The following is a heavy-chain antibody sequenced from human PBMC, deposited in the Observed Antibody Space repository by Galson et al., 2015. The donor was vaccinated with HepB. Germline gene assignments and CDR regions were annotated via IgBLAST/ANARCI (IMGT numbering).Heavy chain of an antibody. Sequence: WVRQAPGKGLEWVAVISYDGSNKYYADSVKGRFTISRDNSKNTLYLQMNSLRAEDTAVYYCAKDPRRQQLVEGLGCDYWGQGTLVTVSS. V-gene: IGHV3-30*18. D-gene: IGHD6-13*01. J-gene: IGHJ4*02. CDR3: AKDPRRQQLVEGLGCDY. CDR2: ISYDGSNK.